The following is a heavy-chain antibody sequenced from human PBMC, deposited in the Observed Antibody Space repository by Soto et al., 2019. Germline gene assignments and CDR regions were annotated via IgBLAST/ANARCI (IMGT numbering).Heavy chain of an antibody. D-gene: IGHD4-4*01. CDR2: IYHSGST. J-gene: IGHJ4*02. CDR1: GYSISSGYY. V-gene: IGHV4-38-2*01. Sequence: SETLSLTCAVSGYSISSGYYWGWIRQPPGKGLEWIGSIYHSGSTYYNPSLKSRVTISVDTSKNQFSLKLSSVTAADTAVYYCARADYSNYELNYWGQGTLVTVSS. CDR3: ARADYSNYELNY.